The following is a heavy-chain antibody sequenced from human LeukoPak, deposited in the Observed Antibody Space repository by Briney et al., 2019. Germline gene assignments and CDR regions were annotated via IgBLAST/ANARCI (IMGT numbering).Heavy chain of an antibody. CDR1: GGSFSGYY. J-gene: IGHJ6*03. CDR2: INHSGST. D-gene: IGHD6-6*01. V-gene: IGHV4-34*01. Sequence: SETLSLTCAVYGGSFSGYYLSWIRQPPGKGLEWIGEINHSGSTNYNPSLKSRVTISVDTSKNQFSLNLNSVTAADTAVYYCAKIAAQHYYYYMDVWGKGTTVTVSS. CDR3: AKIAAQHYYYYMDV.